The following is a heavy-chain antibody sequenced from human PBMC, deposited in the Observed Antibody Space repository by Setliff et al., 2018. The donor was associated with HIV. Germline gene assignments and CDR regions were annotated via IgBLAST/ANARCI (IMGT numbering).Heavy chain of an antibody. CDR3: ARTDYGGNSGGIYFDY. CDR1: GYTFTTYD. D-gene: IGHD4-17*01. J-gene: IGHJ4*02. Sequence: GASVKVSCKASGYTFTTYDITWVRQAPGQGLEWLGWISPYNGHTNFAQKFQGRVTMTTDTATSTAYMEVRSLRSDDTAVYYCARTDYGGNSGGIYFDYWGQGSLVTVSS. CDR2: ISPYNGHT. V-gene: IGHV1-18*01.